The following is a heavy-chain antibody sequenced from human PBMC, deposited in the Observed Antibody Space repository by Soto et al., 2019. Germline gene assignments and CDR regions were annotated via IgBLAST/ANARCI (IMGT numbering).Heavy chain of an antibody. J-gene: IGHJ6*02. CDR1: GYSFTSYW. D-gene: IGHD2-2*01. V-gene: IGHV5-51*01. Sequence: GEALKLSCKGSGYSFTSYWIGWVRQMPGKGLEWMGIIYPGDSDTRYSPSFQGQVTISADKSISTAYLQWSSLKASDTAMYYCARVCSSTSCPPGKYYYYYGMDVWGQGTTVTGS. CDR3: ARVCSSTSCPPGKYYYYYGMDV. CDR2: IYPGDSDT.